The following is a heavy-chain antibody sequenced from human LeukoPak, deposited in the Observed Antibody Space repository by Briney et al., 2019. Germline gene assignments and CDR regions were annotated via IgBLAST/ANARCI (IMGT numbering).Heavy chain of an antibody. CDR2: IYNSGST. Sequence: PSQTLSLTCTVSGGSISSGGYYWSWIRQHPGKGLEWIGYIYNSGSTNYSPSLKSRVTISVDTPKNQFSLKLSSVTAADTAVYYCARPSRDGYRYTFDYWGQGILVTVSS. V-gene: IGHV4-31*03. D-gene: IGHD5-24*01. J-gene: IGHJ4*02. CDR3: ARPSRDGYRYTFDY. CDR1: GGSISSGGYY.